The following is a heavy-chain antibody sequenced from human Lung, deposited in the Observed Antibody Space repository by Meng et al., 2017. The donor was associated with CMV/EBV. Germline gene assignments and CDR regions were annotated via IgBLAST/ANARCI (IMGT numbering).Heavy chain of an antibody. CDR1: GFTFDDYG. V-gene: IGHV3-20*04. CDR3: AREEYSSSSQAGQYYYYYYGMDV. Sequence: GGSLRLXCAASGFTFDDYGMSWVRQAPGKGLEWVSGINWNGGSTGYADSVKGRFTISRDNAKNSLYLQMNSLRAEDTALYYCAREEYSSSSQAGQYYYYYYGMDVWGQGXTVTASS. J-gene: IGHJ6*02. D-gene: IGHD6-6*01. CDR2: INWNGGST.